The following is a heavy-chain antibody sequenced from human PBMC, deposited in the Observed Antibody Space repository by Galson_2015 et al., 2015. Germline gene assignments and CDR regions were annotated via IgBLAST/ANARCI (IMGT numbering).Heavy chain of an antibody. CDR1: GDSVSGTNVA. V-gene: IGHV6-1*01. CDR2: TYYTSRGHT. J-gene: IGHJ4*02. CDR3: AREVLNIFDS. Sequence: CAISGDSVSGTNVAWNWIRQSPSRGLEWLGRTYYTSRGHTNYSMSVTRRITISQATSKNQVTLQLNSVTPEDTAVYYCAREVLNIFDSWGQGTLVTVSS. D-gene: IGHD3-9*01.